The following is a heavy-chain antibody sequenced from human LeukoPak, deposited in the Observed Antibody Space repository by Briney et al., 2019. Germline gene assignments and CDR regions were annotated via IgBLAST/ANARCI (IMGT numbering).Heavy chain of an antibody. Sequence: PGGSLRLSCAASGFTFSSYSMNWVRQAPGKGLEWVSSISSSSSYIYYADSVKGRFTISRDNAKNSLYLQMNSLRAEDTAVYYCARDSHNYGDYSFGYWGQGTLVTVSS. D-gene: IGHD4-17*01. CDR3: ARDSHNYGDYSFGY. CDR1: GFTFSSYS. J-gene: IGHJ4*02. CDR2: ISSSSSYI. V-gene: IGHV3-21*01.